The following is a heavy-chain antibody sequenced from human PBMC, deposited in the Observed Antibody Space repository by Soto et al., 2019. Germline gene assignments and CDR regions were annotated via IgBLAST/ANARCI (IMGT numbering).Heavy chain of an antibody. D-gene: IGHD6-19*01. CDR1: GFTLSSYA. J-gene: IGHJ3*02. V-gene: IGHV3-23*01. CDR3: ARGYSSGWYDFEHDAFDI. CDR2: ISGSGGST. Sequence: GGSLRLSCAASGFTLSSYAMSWVRQAPGKGLEWVSAISGSGGSTYYADSVKGRFTISRDNSKNTLYLQMNSLRSDDTAVYYCARGYSSGWYDFEHDAFDIRGQGTMVTVSS.